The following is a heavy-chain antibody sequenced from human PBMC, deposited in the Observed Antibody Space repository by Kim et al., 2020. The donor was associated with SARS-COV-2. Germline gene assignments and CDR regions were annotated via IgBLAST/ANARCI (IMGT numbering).Heavy chain of an antibody. J-gene: IGHJ4*02. V-gene: IGHV3-53*01. D-gene: IGHD1-26*01. CDR3: ASHRGDSGSYRDY. Sequence: YADSVKGRVTISRDNSKNTLYLQMNSLSAEDTAVYYCASHRGDSGSYRDYWGQGTLVTVSS.